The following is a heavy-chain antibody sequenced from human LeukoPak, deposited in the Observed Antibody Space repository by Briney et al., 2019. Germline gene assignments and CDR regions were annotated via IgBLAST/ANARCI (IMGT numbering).Heavy chain of an antibody. Sequence: PSETLSLTCTVSGGSISSSSYYWGWIRQPPGKGLEWIGSIYYSGSTYYNPSLKSRVTISVDTSKNQFSLKLSSVTAADTAVYYCAREVSGFGERANWFDPWGQGTLVTVSS. CDR1: GGSISSSSYY. CDR2: IYYSGST. V-gene: IGHV4-39*07. J-gene: IGHJ5*02. D-gene: IGHD3-10*01. CDR3: AREVSGFGERANWFDP.